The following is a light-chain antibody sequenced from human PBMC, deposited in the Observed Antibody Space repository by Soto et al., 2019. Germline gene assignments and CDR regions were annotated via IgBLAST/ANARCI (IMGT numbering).Light chain of an antibody. CDR1: QFISNS. CDR2: GAS. J-gene: IGKJ1*01. V-gene: IGKV3-15*01. CDR3: QQSSNWPRT. Sequence: EIVMTQSPATLSVSPWERVTLSCRASQFISNSLAWYQQRPGQPPRLLIYGASTRAAGISARFSGSGSGTEFTLTISSLQSEDFAVYYCQQSSNWPRTFGQGTKV.